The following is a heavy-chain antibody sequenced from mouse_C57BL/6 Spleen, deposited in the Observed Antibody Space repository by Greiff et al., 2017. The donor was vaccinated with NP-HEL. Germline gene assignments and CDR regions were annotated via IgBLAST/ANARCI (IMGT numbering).Heavy chain of an antibody. CDR3: ARRMVTTDYYAMDY. V-gene: IGHV5-15*01. CDR2: ISNLAYSI. CDR1: GFTFSDYG. D-gene: IGHD2-2*01. J-gene: IGHJ4*01. Sequence: VQLKESGGGLVQPGGSLKLSCAASGFTFSDYGMAWVRQAPRKGPEWVAFISNLAYSIYYADTVTCRFTISRENAKNTLYLEMSSLRSEDTAMYYCARRMVTTDYYAMDYWGQGTSVTVSS.